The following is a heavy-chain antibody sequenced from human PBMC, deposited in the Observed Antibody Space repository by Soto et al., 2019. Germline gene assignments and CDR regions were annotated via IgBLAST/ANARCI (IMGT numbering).Heavy chain of an antibody. Sequence: SETLSLTCTVSGGSVSSGNQYWSWIRHPPGKGLEWIGYIYNSGSTDYNPSLKSRVSISVDTSKNQFSLNLSSVTAADTAMYLCASGSSVSAYVDAWGKGTLVTVSS. V-gene: IGHV4-61*01. CDR3: ASGSSVSAYVDA. CDR1: GGSVSSGNQY. J-gene: IGHJ5*02. CDR2: IYNSGST. D-gene: IGHD6-13*01.